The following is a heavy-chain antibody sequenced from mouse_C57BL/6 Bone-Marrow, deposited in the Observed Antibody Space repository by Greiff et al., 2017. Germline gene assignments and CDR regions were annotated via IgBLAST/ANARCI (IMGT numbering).Heavy chain of an antibody. Sequence: QVQLKQSGAELVKPGASVKLSCKASGYTFTSYWMQWVNQRPGQGLEWIGEIDPSDSYTNYNQKFQGKATLTVDTSSSTAYMQLSSLTSEDTAVYYCAIVGQPGYFDYWGQGTTHTVSS. D-gene: IGHD6-1*01. CDR3: AIVGQPGYFDY. V-gene: IGHV1-50*01. J-gene: IGHJ2*01. CDR1: GYTFTSYW. CDR2: IDPSDSYT.